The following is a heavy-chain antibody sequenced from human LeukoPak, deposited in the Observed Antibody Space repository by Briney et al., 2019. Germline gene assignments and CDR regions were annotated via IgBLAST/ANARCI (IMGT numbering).Heavy chain of an antibody. J-gene: IGHJ3*01. D-gene: IGHD3-22*01. CDR1: GFTFSSYS. V-gene: IGHV3-21*01. CDR2: ITTTFYT. Sequence: GGSLRLSCAASGFTFSSYSFNWVRQVPGKGLEWVSSITTTFYTYYTDSVKGRFTISRDNAKNSLYLQMNSLRAEDTAVYYCARDWLAGNPYHAFDLWGKGTMVTVSS. CDR3: ARDWLAGNPYHAFDL.